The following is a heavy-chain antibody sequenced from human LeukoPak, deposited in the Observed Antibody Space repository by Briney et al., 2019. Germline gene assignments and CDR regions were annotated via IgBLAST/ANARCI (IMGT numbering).Heavy chain of an antibody. V-gene: IGHV4-59*01. CDR1: GGSMNNYY. CDR3: ARYDYGDCWFDP. Sequence: SETLSLTCTVSGGSMNNYYWSWIRQAPGKGLEWIGYISDSGSTNYNPSLRSRVTISVDTSKNQFSLKLSSVSAADTALYYCARYDYGDCWFDPWGQGTLVTVSS. J-gene: IGHJ5*02. CDR2: ISDSGST. D-gene: IGHD4-17*01.